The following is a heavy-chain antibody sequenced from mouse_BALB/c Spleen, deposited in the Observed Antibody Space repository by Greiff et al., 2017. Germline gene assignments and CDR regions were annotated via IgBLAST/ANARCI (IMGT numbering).Heavy chain of an antibody. J-gene: IGHJ4*01. Sequence: EVQLVESGGGLVQPGGSRKLSCAASGFTFSSFGMHWVRQAPEKGLEWVAYISSGSSTIYYADTVKGRFTFTRDNPKNTLFLQMTSLRSEDTAMYYCARYLTTVVPYAMDYWGQGTSVTVSS. CDR3: ARYLTTVVPYAMDY. CDR1: GFTFSSFG. V-gene: IGHV5-17*02. D-gene: IGHD1-1*01. CDR2: ISSGSSTI.